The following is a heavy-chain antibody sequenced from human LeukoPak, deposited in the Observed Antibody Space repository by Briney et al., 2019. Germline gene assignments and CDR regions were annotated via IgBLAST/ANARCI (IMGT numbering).Heavy chain of an antibody. D-gene: IGHD3-10*01. V-gene: IGHV1-18*01. J-gene: IGHJ4*02. CDR1: GYTFTSYG. Sequence: ASVKVSCKASGYTFTSYGISWVRQAPGQGLEWMGWISAYSGNTNYAQKLQGRVTMTTDTSTSTAYMELRSLRSDDTAVYYCARDGMVRGEAPGFDYWGQGTLVTVSS. CDR3: ARDGMVRGEAPGFDY. CDR2: ISAYSGNT.